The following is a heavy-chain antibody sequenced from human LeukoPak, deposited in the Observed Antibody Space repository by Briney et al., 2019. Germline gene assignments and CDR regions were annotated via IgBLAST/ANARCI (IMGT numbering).Heavy chain of an antibody. D-gene: IGHD6-6*01. CDR3: ARPSTKYSSSSGYFQH. CDR2: IYYSGST. J-gene: IGHJ1*01. V-gene: IGHV4-39*01. CDR1: GGSISSSSYN. Sequence: PSETLSLTCTVSGGSISSSSYNWGWIRQPPGKGLEWIGSIYYSGSTYYNASLKSRVTISVDTSKNQFSLKLSSVTAADTAVYYCARPSTKYSSSSGYFQHWGQGTLVTVSS.